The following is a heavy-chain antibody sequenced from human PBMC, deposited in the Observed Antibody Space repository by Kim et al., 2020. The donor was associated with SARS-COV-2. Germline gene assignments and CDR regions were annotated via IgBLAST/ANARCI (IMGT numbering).Heavy chain of an antibody. V-gene: IGHV4-4*02. CDR3: AREPHHSSFIAVAERYWYFDL. CDR1: GGSISSSNW. Sequence: SETLSLTCAVSGGSISSSNWWSWVRQPPGKGLEWIGEIYHSGSTNYNPSLKSRVTISVDKSKNQFSLKLSSVTAADTAVYYCAREPHHSSFIAVAERYWYFDLWGRGTLVTVSS. CDR2: IYHSGST. J-gene: IGHJ2*01. D-gene: IGHD6-19*01.